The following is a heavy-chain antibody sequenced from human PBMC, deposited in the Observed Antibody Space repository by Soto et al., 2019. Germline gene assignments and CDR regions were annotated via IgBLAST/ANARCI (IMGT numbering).Heavy chain of an antibody. V-gene: IGHV1-69*02. J-gene: IGHJ4*02. CDR1: GGTFISYT. D-gene: IGHD5-18*01. CDR2: IIPILGIA. CDR3: ARDRGYSDIDY. Sequence: QVQLVQSGAEVKKPGSSVKVSCKASGGTFISYTISWVRQAPGQGLEWMGRIIPILGIANYAQKFQGRVTTTPDKSTSTAYTELSSLRSEDTAVYYCARDRGYSDIDYWGQGTLVTVSS.